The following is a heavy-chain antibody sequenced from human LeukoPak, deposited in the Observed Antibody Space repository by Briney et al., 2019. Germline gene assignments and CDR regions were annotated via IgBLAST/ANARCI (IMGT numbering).Heavy chain of an antibody. CDR2: IIPIFGTA. D-gene: IGHD1-7*01. CDR1: GYTFTSYD. J-gene: IGHJ4*02. CDR3: ARARNWNSEYYFDY. V-gene: IGHV1-69*13. Sequence: SVKVSCKASGYTFTSYDINWVRQAPGQGLEWMGGIIPIFGTANYAQKFQGRVTITADESTSTAYMELSSLRSGDTAVYYCARARNWNSEYYFDYWGQGTLVTVSS.